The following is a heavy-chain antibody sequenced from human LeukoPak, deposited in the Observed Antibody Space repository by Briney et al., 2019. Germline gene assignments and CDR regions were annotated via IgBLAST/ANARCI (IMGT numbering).Heavy chain of an antibody. V-gene: IGHV4-61*02. CDR3: ARVGYYDSSGYRGYYYYYYMDV. D-gene: IGHD3-22*01. CDR1: GGSISSSSYY. Sequence: SETLSLTCTVSGGSISSSSYYWSWIRQPAGKGLEWIGRIYTSGSTNYNPSLKSRVTISVDTSKNQFSLKLSSVTAADTAVYYCARVGYYDSSGYRGYYYYYYMDVWGKGTTVTVSS. CDR2: IYTSGST. J-gene: IGHJ6*03.